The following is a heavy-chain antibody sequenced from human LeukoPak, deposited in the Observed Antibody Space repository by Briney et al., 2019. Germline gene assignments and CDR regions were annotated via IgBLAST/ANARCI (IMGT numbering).Heavy chain of an antibody. Sequence: PGGSLRLSCAASGFTVSSSYMTWVRQAPDKGLEWVSVIYSGASTYYADSVKGRFTISRDNSKNTLYLQMNSLRAEDAAVYYCARDGGQRPSGFSTVGFDYWGQGTLVTVSS. V-gene: IGHV3-53*01. CDR3: ARDGGQRPSGFSTVGFDY. D-gene: IGHD3-22*01. CDR2: IYSGAST. J-gene: IGHJ4*02. CDR1: GFTVSSSY.